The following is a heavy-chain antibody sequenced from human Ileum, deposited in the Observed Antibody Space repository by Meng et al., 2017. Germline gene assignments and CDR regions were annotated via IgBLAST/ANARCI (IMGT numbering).Heavy chain of an antibody. Sequence: SVKVSCKSSGGTFSSYAISWVRQAPGQGLEWMGGIIPLFGTANYAQKFQGRVTITADKSTSTAYMELSSLRSEDAAVYYCARDRPDIAVAGYDSFDIWGQGTMVTVSS. CDR1: GGTFSSYA. V-gene: IGHV1-69*06. J-gene: IGHJ3*02. CDR2: IIPLFGTA. D-gene: IGHD6-19*01. CDR3: ARDRPDIAVAGYDSFDI.